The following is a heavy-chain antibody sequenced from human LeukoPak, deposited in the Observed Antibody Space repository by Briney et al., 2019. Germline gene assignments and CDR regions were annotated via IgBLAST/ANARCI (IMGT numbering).Heavy chain of an antibody. Sequence: GGSLRLSCAASGFTFSSYAMNWVRQAPGRGLEWVSYIGPSGTATYYADSVKGRFTISRDNARNSLFLQMNSLRAEDTAVYYCARDRGSNNYFDHWGQGTLVTVSS. D-gene: IGHD2-2*01. V-gene: IGHV3-48*01. CDR1: GFTFSSYA. CDR2: IGPSGTAT. J-gene: IGHJ4*02. CDR3: ARDRGSNNYFDH.